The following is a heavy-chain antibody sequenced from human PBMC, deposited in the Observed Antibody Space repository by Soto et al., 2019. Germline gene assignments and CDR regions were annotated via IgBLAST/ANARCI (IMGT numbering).Heavy chain of an antibody. CDR3: TRAKWYSEY. J-gene: IGHJ4*02. Sequence: SETLSLTCAVYGGSFSDYHWSWIRQPPGKGLEWIGEINHSGSINYNPSLKSRVTISGDTSRNQFSLNLTSLTAADTAIDYCTRAKWYSEYWGKGTLVTVSS. V-gene: IGHV4-34*01. CDR1: GGSFSDYH. D-gene: IGHD2-8*01. CDR2: INHSGSI.